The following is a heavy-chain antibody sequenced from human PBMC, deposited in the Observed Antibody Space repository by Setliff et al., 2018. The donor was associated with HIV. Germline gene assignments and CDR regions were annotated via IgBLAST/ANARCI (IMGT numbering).Heavy chain of an antibody. J-gene: IGHJ4*02. CDR1: GGSITRTPYY. Sequence: PSETLSLTCTVSGGSITRTPYYWGWIRQPPGKGLEWIGSIYHTGITYDNPSLKSRATISVDTSKNQISLRLSSVTAADTAVYYCARAGYSTGWYTQFDYWGQGALVTVSS. CDR3: ARAGYSTGWYTQFDY. V-gene: IGHV4-39*01. CDR2: IYHTGIT. D-gene: IGHD6-19*01.